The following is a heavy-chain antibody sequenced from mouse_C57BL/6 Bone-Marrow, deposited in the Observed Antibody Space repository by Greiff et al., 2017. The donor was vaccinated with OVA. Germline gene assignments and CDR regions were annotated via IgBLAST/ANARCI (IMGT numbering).Heavy chain of an antibody. D-gene: IGHD2-4*01. J-gene: IGHJ3*01. Sequence: EVQLVESGGDLVKPGGSLKLSCAASGFTFSSYGMSWVRQTPDRRLEWVATISSGGSYTYYTDSVKGRFTISRDNAKNTLYLQMSSLKSEDTAMYYCARDDYDAGFAYWGQGTLVTVSA. V-gene: IGHV5-6*01. CDR3: ARDDYDAGFAY. CDR2: ISSGGSYT. CDR1: GFTFSSYG.